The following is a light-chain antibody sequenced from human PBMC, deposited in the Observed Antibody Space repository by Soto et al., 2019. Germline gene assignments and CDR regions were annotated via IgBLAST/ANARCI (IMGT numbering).Light chain of an antibody. CDR2: GAS. CDR1: QSVGSA. J-gene: IGKJ4*01. V-gene: IGKV3D-15*01. Sequence: EIVMTQSPATLSVSPGETATLSCRASQSVGSALAWHQHRPGQAPRLLIVGASIRATGVPGRFSGGGSGTDFTLTISSLQSEDFAVYYCQQYRNWPPLTFGGGTTVEIK. CDR3: QQYRNWPPLT.